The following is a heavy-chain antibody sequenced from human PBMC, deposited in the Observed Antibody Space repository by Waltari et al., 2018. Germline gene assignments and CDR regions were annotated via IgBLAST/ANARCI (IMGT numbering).Heavy chain of an antibody. CDR3: AREGCTTNCPRGWFDP. Sequence: QVQLQESGPRMVKPAETLALTCSGPDDSMRNVYWNWIRQPAGKGLEWIGRIHTSGNSKYNPPLNGRVTISMDNSKHQFSLRLTSVTAADTAMYYCAREGCTTNCPRGWFDPWGQGTLVTVSS. CDR1: DDSMRNVY. J-gene: IGHJ5*02. V-gene: IGHV4-4*07. CDR2: IHTSGNS. D-gene: IGHD2-8*01.